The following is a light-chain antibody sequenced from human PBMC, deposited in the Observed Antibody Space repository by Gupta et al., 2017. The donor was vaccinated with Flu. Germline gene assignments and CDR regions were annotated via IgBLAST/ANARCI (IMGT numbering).Light chain of an antibody. CDR1: QSIGSNY. Sequence: EIVLTQSPGTLSLSPGERATLSCRASQSIGSNYLAWYQQKPGQAPRLLIYSASTRATGVPDRFSGSGYGTDFTLTISRREPEDFAVYYCQPYCSSRTFGQGTKVEIK. J-gene: IGKJ1*01. V-gene: IGKV3-20*01. CDR3: QPYCSSRT. CDR2: SAS.